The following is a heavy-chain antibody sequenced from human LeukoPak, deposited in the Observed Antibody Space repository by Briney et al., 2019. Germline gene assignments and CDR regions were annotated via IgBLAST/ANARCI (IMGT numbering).Heavy chain of an antibody. CDR3: ARGSYSSNRFDP. CDR1: GYTFTSYY. CDR2: INASGGST. J-gene: IGHJ5*02. D-gene: IGHD5-18*01. V-gene: IGHV1-46*01. Sequence: GASVKVSCKASGYTFTSYYIHWVRQAPGQGLEWMGIINASGGSTSYAQKFQGRVTMTRDMSTTTVYMELSSLRSEDTAVYYCARGSYSSNRFDPWGQGTLVTVYS.